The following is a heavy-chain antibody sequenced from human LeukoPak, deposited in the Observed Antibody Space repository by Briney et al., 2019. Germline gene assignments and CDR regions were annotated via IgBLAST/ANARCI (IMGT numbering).Heavy chain of an antibody. CDR2: MNPNSGNT. CDR1: GYTFTSYD. J-gene: IGHJ6*03. D-gene: IGHD6-19*01. V-gene: IGHV1-8*01. Sequence: GASVKVSCKASGYTFTSYDINWVRQATGQGLEWMGWMNPNSGNTGYAQKFQGRVTMTRNTSISTAYMELSSLRSEDTAVYYCARALRKHSGWSKISPNYYYYYMDVWGKGTTVTVSS. CDR3: ARALRKHSGWSKISPNYYYYYMDV.